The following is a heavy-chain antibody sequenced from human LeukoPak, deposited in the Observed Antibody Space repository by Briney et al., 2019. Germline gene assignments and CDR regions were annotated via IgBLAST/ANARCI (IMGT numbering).Heavy chain of an antibody. CDR2: IIPILGIA. CDR1: GGTFSSYA. V-gene: IGHV1-69*04. J-gene: IGHJ4*02. D-gene: IGHD3-22*01. Sequence: ASVKVSCKASGGTFSSYAISWVRQAPGQGLEWMGRIIPILGIANYAQKFQGRVTITADKSTSTAYMELSSLRSEDTAVYYCAREGDSSGYYSYFDYWGQGTLVTVSS. CDR3: AREGDSSGYYSYFDY.